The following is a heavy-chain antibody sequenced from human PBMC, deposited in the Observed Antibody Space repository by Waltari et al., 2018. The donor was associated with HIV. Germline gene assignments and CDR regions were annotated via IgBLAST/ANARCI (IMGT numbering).Heavy chain of an antibody. CDR2: VLYDGKNK. D-gene: IGHD3-22*01. V-gene: IGHV3-33*01. Sequence: QVQLVESGGGVGQPGRSLRLSCGASGFTSRTFGIHWGRQGPGNGLELLAVVLYDGKNKYYADSVKGRFTVSRDNSKNTLFLQMNSLRVDDTAVYYCARTPYDTSGYCFDYWGQGTLVTVSS. J-gene: IGHJ4*02. CDR3: ARTPYDTSGYCFDY. CDR1: GFTSRTFG.